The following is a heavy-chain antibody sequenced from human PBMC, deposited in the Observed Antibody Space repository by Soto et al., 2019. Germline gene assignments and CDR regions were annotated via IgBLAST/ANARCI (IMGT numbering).Heavy chain of an antibody. J-gene: IGHJ3*02. D-gene: IGHD5-12*01. CDR3: ARDRGEVEMATIDAFDI. Sequence: GSLRLSCAASGFTFSDYYMSWIRQAPGKGLEWVSYISSSSSYTNYADSVKGRFTISRDNAKNSLYLQMNSLRAEDTAVYYCARDRGEVEMATIDAFDIWGQGTMVTVSS. CDR1: GFTFSDYY. CDR2: ISSSSSYT. V-gene: IGHV3-11*05.